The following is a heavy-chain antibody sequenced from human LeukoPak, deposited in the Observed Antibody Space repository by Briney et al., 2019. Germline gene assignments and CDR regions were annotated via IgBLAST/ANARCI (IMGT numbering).Heavy chain of an antibody. J-gene: IGHJ4*02. CDR3: ARIGGITYFDY. CDR1: GGYISTYY. D-gene: IGHD3-16*01. Sequence: SETLSLTCTVSGGYISTYYWSWIRQPAGKELEWIGRFYTSGSPDYNPSLKSRATMSIDTSKNQFSLRLSSLPPADTAVYYCARIGGITYFDYWGQGALVTVSS. V-gene: IGHV4-4*07. CDR2: FYTSGSP.